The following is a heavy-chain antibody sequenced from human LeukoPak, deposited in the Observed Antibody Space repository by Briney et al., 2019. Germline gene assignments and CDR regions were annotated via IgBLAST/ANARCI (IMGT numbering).Heavy chain of an antibody. CDR2: INPNSGGT. J-gene: IGHJ3*02. CDR1: GYTFTGYY. Sequence: ASVKVSCKASGYTFTGYYMHWVRQAPGQGLEWMGWINPNSGGTNYAQKFQGRVTMTRDTSISTAYMELSSLRSEDTAVYYCARGRLLRYFDWLLLDAFDIWGQGTMVTVSS. V-gene: IGHV1-2*02. CDR3: ARGRLLRYFDWLLLDAFDI. D-gene: IGHD3-9*01.